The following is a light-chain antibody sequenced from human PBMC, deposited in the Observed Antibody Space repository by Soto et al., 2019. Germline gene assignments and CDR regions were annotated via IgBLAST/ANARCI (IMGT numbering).Light chain of an antibody. J-gene: IGKJ5*01. Sequence: EIVVTKSPGTRSLSPWERATLSCRASESVSRNLAWYQQKPGQAPRLLIYDASTRATGIPDRFSGGGSGTEFTLTISSLLSEEFVVFYCQQYNSWSPLTFGQGTRLEIK. CDR1: ESVSRN. CDR3: QQYNSWSPLT. CDR2: DAS. V-gene: IGKV3-15*01.